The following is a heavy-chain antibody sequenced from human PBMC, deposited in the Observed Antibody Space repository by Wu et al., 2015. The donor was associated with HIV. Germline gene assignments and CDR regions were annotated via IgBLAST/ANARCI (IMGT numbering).Heavy chain of an antibody. D-gene: IGHD3-22*01. CDR3: ARSEGGYYHERGLRGAFDI. CDR1: GGTFSSYA. CDR2: IIPIFGTA. V-gene: IGHV1-69*13. J-gene: IGHJ3*02. Sequence: QVQLVQSGAEVKKPGSSVKVSCKASGGTFSSYAISWVRQAPGQGLEWMGRIIPIFGTANYAQKFQGRVTITADESTSTAYMELSSLRSEDTAVYYCARSEGGYYHERGLRGAFDIWGQGTMVTVSS.